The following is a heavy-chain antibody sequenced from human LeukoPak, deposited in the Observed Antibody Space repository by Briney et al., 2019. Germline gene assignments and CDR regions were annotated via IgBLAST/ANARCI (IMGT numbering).Heavy chain of an antibody. Sequence: ASVKVSCKASGYTFTSFDINWVRQATGQGLEWMGWMNPDSGNTGYAQKFQGRVTMTRNTSINTAYMELSSLTSEDMAVYYCAEAGSGTYPPYYFDNWGQGTLVTVSS. J-gene: IGHJ4*02. D-gene: IGHD1-26*01. V-gene: IGHV1-8*01. CDR3: AEAGSGTYPPYYFDN. CDR2: MNPDSGNT. CDR1: GYTFTSFD.